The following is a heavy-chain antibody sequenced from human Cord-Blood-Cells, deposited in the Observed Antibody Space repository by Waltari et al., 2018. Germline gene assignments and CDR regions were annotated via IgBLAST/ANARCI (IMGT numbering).Heavy chain of an antibody. Sequence: EVQLVESGGGLVKPGGSLRLSCAASGFTFSSYSMNWDRQAPGKGLEWVSSISSSSSYIYYADSVKGRFTISRDNAKNSLYLQMNSLRAEDTAVYYCARVPGWSYYFDYWGQGTLVTVSS. V-gene: IGHV3-21*01. CDR3: ARVPGWSYYFDY. CDR1: GFTFSSYS. D-gene: IGHD2-15*01. J-gene: IGHJ4*02. CDR2: ISSSSSYI.